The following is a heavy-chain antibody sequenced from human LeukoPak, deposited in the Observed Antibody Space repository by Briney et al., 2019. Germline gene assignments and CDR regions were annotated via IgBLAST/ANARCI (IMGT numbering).Heavy chain of an antibody. Sequence: GGSLRLSCAASGFTFSSYWMSWVRQAPGKGLDCVANIKQDGSEKYYVDSVKGRFTISGDNAKNSLYLQMNSLRAEDTAVYYCARVGYDFWSGYYNPYYFDYWGQGTLVTVSS. CDR3: ARVGYDFWSGYYNPYYFDY. V-gene: IGHV3-7*01. D-gene: IGHD3-3*01. J-gene: IGHJ4*02. CDR2: IKQDGSEK. CDR1: GFTFSSYW.